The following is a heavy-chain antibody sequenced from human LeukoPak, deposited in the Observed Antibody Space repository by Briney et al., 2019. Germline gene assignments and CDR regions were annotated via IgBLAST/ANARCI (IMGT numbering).Heavy chain of an antibody. CDR3: ARSPRGRDGYISIEEFDY. D-gene: IGHD5-24*01. CDR1: GYTFTSYY. CDR2: INPSGGST. J-gene: IGHJ4*02. Sequence: GASAKVSCKASGYTFTSYYMHWVRQAPGQGLEWMGIINPSGGSTSYAQKFQGRGTMTRDMSTSTVYMELSSLRSEDTAVYYCARSPRGRDGYISIEEFDYWGQGTLVTVSS. V-gene: IGHV1-46*01.